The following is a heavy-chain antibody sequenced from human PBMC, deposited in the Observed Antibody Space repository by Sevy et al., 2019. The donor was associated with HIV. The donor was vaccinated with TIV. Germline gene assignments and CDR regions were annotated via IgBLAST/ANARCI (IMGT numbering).Heavy chain of an antibody. CDR3: AKASLDYGDYENYYFDY. V-gene: IGHV3-23*01. CDR1: EFTFSNYA. D-gene: IGHD4-17*01. CDR2: ISGSGGST. Sequence: GGSLRLSCAASEFTFSNYAMSWVRQAPGKGLEWVSPISGSGGSTFYAGSVKGRFTISRDNSKNTLYLQMNSLRAEDTAIYYCAKASLDYGDYENYYFDYWGQGTLVTVSS. J-gene: IGHJ4*02.